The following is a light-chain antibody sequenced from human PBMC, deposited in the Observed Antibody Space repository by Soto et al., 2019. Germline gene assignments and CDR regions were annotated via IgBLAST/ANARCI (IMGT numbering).Light chain of an antibody. V-gene: IGKV1-5*01. CDR1: QSISSX. J-gene: IGKJ1*01. CDR3: QLRRT. CDR2: DAS. Sequence: DIQMTQSPSTLSASVGDRVTITCRASQSISSXXXXXXXKPGKAPKLLIYDASSLESGVPSRFSCSGSGTEFTLTISSLQPDDFATYYCQLRRTCGQGTKVEIE.